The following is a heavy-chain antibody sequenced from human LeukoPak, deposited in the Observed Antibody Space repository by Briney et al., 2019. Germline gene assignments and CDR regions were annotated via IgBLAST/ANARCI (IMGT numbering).Heavy chain of an antibody. V-gene: IGHV3-48*03. Sequence: PGGSLRLSCAASGFTFSTYEMNWVRQAPGKGLGWVSYISTSGTTMYYADSVKGRFTISRDNAKNSLFLQMNSLRAEDTAVYYCARENFYDNSGYTTWGQGTLVTVSS. CDR1: GFTFSTYE. CDR2: ISTSGTTM. D-gene: IGHD3-22*01. J-gene: IGHJ4*02. CDR3: ARENFYDNSGYTT.